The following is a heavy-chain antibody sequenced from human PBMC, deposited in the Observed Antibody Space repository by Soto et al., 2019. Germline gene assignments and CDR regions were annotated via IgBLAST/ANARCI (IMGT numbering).Heavy chain of an antibody. D-gene: IGHD2-8*01. CDR2: INPNSGGA. CDR1: GYTFTGYY. Sequence: ASVKVSCKASGYTFTGYYIHWVRQAPGQGLEWMGWINPNSGGAHYAQKFQGWVTMTRDTSISTAYMEMSRLKSDDTAVYYCARDRTEAGVFNWFDPWGQGTLVTVSS. CDR3: ARDRTEAGVFNWFDP. J-gene: IGHJ5*02. V-gene: IGHV1-2*04.